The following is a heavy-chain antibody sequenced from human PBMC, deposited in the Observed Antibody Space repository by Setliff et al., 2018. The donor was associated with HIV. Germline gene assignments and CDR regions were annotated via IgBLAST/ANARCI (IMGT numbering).Heavy chain of an antibody. CDR3: ARGVRAYSTSPRGFDI. J-gene: IGHJ3*02. CDR1: GFTFSNYN. CDR2: ISSSSSTI. Sequence: GGSLRLSCAASGFTFSNYNMNWVRQAPGKGLEWVSYISSSSSTIYYADSVKGRFSISRDNAKNSLYLRMNSLRAEDTAVFYCARGVRAYSTSPRGFDIWGQGTMVTVSS. V-gene: IGHV3-48*01. D-gene: IGHD2-15*01.